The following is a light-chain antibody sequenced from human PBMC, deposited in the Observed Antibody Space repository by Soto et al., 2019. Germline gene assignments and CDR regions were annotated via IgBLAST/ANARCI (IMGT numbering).Light chain of an antibody. Sequence: SYELTQSPSVSVAPGQTARITCEEDNIGTKSVHWYQQKPGQAPVLVVYDDNDRPSGIPERVSGSNSGTTATLAISRVEAGDEADYYCQVWDSTSDLVVFGGGTKLTVL. CDR2: DDN. CDR1: NIGTKS. CDR3: QVWDSTSDLVV. V-gene: IGLV3-21*02. J-gene: IGLJ2*01.